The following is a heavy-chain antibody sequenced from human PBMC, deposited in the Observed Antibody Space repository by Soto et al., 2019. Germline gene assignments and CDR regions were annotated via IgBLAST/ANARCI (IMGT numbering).Heavy chain of an antibody. CDR3: AQSATPVRHTMEV. V-gene: IGHV3-23*01. J-gene: IGHJ6*02. Sequence: GSLRLSCAASGFSFSSYGMTWVRQAPGKGVEWGSGISGSGAGTYDADSVKGRFTISRDNSKNTLYLQMNSLRAEDTAVYYCAQSATPVRHTMEVWGQGTTVTVSS. CDR2: ISGSGAGT. CDR1: GFSFSSYG.